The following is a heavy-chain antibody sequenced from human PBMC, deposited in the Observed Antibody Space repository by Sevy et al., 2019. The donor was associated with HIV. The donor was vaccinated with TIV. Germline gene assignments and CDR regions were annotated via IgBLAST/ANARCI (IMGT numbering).Heavy chain of an antibody. CDR3: AREGCTQPHDY. Sequence: GGSLRLSCAASGFTFSIYTMSWVRQAPGKGLEWVSTFCFGGSKIYYADSVKGRFTISRDNSRNTVYLQMNSLRADGMAVYYCAREGCTQPHDYWGQGTLVTVSS. V-gene: IGHV3-23*01. CDR1: GFTFSIYT. CDR2: FCFGGSKI. J-gene: IGHJ4*02. D-gene: IGHD2-8*01.